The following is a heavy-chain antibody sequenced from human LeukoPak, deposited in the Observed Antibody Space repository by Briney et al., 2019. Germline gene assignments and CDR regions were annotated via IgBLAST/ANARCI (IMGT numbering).Heavy chain of an antibody. CDR3: AHSYSSSQRLKFKHFQY. CDR1: GFSLNTSGVC. CDR2: IYWDDDE. J-gene: IGHJ1*01. Sequence: SGPTLVNPTQTLTPTCSFSGFSLNTSGVCVGWIRQPPGKALEWLTNIYWDDDERYSPSLKSRLTITKGTSKNQVVLTMTNMDPADTATYYCAHSYSSSQRLKFKHFQYWGQSTLVTVSS. V-gene: IGHV2-5*02. D-gene: IGHD6-13*01.